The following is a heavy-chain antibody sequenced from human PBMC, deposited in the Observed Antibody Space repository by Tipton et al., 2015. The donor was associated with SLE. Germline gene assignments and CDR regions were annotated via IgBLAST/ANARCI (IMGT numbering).Heavy chain of an antibody. Sequence: SGASVKVSCKASGYTFPNYVLNWVRQAPGQGLEWMGWISAHNGNTKLQQKFQGRVLMTTDTSTNTAFMELRGLRYDDTALYYCVRDAVGWFDTWGQGTLVTVSP. CDR1: GYTFPNYV. CDR3: VRDAVGWFDT. V-gene: IGHV1-18*01. D-gene: IGHD2-15*01. CDR2: ISAHNGNT. J-gene: IGHJ5*02.